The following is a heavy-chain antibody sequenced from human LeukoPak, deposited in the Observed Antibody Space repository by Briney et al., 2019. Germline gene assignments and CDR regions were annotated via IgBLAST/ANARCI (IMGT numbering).Heavy chain of an antibody. CDR1: GYTFTSCD. V-gene: IGHV1-8*03. CDR3: ARESPTLRYFDY. Sequence: ASVKVSCKASGYTFTSCDINWVRQASGQGLEWMGWMNPNSGNTGYAQKFQGRVTITRNTTITTAYMELSRLRSADTAVYYCARESPTLRYFDYSGQGTLVTVSS. CDR2: MNPNSGNT. J-gene: IGHJ4*02.